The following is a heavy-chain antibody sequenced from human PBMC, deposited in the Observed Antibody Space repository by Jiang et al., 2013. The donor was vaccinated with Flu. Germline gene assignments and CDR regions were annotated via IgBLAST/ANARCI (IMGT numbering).Heavy chain of an antibody. D-gene: IGHD3-10*01. V-gene: IGHV4-38-2*02. CDR3: ATTTGN. CDR2: ISHTGTT. J-gene: IGHJ4*02. Sequence: LLKPSETLSLTCTVSGYSISSGYYWGWVRQPPGKGLEWIGSISHTGTTYYNPSLQTRLTISLDTSKNQFSLMLTSVTAADTAVYYCATTTGNWGQEPWSPSPQ. CDR1: GYSISSGYY.